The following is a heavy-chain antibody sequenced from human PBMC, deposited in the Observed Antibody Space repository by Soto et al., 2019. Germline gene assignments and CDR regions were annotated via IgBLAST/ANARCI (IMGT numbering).Heavy chain of an antibody. V-gene: IGHV1-46*01. CDR1: GYTFTSYY. D-gene: IGHD1-1*01. CDR3: ARDWGTGSPPGHYFDY. Sequence: GASVKVSCKASGYTFTSYYMHWVRQAPGQGLEWMGIINPSGGSTSYAQKFQGRVTMTRDTSTSTVYMELSSLRSEDTAVYYCARDWGTGSPPGHYFDYWGQGTLVTVSS. J-gene: IGHJ4*02. CDR2: INPSGGST.